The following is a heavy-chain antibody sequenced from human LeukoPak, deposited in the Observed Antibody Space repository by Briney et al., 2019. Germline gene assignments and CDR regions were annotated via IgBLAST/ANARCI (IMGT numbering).Heavy chain of an antibody. Sequence: EASVKVSCKASGYTFTGYYMHWVRQAPGQGLEWMGWINPNSGDTNYAQKFQGRVTMTRDTSISTAYMELSRLRSDDTAVYYCARDWLLRYSEGGFDYWGQGTLVTVSS. CDR2: INPNSGDT. V-gene: IGHV1-2*02. J-gene: IGHJ4*02. CDR3: ARDWLLRYSEGGFDY. CDR1: GYTFTGYY. D-gene: IGHD3-9*01.